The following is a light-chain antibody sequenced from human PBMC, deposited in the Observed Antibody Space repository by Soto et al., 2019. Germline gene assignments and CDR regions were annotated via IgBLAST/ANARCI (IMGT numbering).Light chain of an antibody. V-gene: IGKV3-11*01. J-gene: IGKJ4*01. Sequence: EIVLTHSPATLSLSPGERATHSCRASQSVSSYLGWYQQKPGQAPRLLIYDASNRATGIPARLSGSGSGTDFTLTISSLEPEDFAVYYCQQRGNWPLTFGGGTKVDIK. CDR2: DAS. CDR3: QQRGNWPLT. CDR1: QSVSSY.